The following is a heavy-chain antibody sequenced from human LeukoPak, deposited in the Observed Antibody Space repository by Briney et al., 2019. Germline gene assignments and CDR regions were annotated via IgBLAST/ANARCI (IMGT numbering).Heavy chain of an antibody. J-gene: IGHJ4*02. Sequence: ASVKVSCKASGYRLTGYYLQWVRQAPGQGLEWMGWISAYNGNTNYAQKLQGRVTMTTDTSTSTAYMELRSLRSDDTAVYYCARRVGATSPFDYWGQGTLVTVSS. V-gene: IGHV1-18*04. D-gene: IGHD1-26*01. CDR2: ISAYNGNT. CDR3: ARRVGATSPFDY. CDR1: GYRLTGYY.